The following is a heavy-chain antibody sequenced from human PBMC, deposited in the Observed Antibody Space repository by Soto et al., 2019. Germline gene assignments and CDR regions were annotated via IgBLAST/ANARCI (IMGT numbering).Heavy chain of an antibody. CDR2: VSAHNGNT. J-gene: IGHJ4*02. CDR1: GYAFTTYG. Sequence: QVHLVQSGAEVKKPGASVKVSCKGSGYAFTTYGITWVRQAPGQGLEWMGWVSAHNGNTNYAQKLQGRVTVTRDTSTSTAYMELRSLRADDTAVYYCARGRYGNYWGQGALVTVSS. D-gene: IGHD1-1*01. V-gene: IGHV1-18*01. CDR3: ARGRYGNY.